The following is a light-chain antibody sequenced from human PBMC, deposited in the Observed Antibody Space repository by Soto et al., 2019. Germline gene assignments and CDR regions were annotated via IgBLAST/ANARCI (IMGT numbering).Light chain of an antibody. CDR2: EDS. J-gene: IGLJ1*01. Sequence: QSVLTQPPSASGSPGQSVTISCTGTSSDVGYYNYVSWYQQYPGKAPKLLIYEDSKRPSGVPDRFSGSKFGNSASLTVSWLQAADEADYYCTSYAGTDVHYVFGTGTKVTVL. CDR1: SSDVGYYNY. CDR3: TSYAGTDVHYV. V-gene: IGLV2-8*01.